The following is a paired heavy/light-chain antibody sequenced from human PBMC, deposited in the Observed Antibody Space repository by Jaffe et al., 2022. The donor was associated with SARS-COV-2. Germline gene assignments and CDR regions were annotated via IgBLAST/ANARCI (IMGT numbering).Heavy chain of an antibody. V-gene: IGHV3-30*18. CDR3: AKDKGVRFIDY. Sequence: QVHLVESGGGVVQAGRSLRLSCAASGLIFSAAGMHWVRQAPGRGLEWVVFISNSGSDIYYADSVKGRFTISRDNSKNTLSLQMDSLRAEDTALYYCAKDKGVRFIDYWGQGTLVTVSS. CDR1: GLIFSAAG. D-gene: IGHD2-21*01. J-gene: IGHJ4*02. CDR2: ISNSGSDI.
Light chain of an antibody. Sequence: EIVLTQSPATLSLSPGERATLSCRASQSVGSYLAWYQQKPGQAPRPLIYDASSRATGIPARFSGSGSGTDFTLTISSLEPEDFAIYYCQQRSIWPLTFGGGTKVEIK. CDR1: QSVGSY. CDR3: QQRSIWPLT. CDR2: DAS. J-gene: IGKJ4*01. V-gene: IGKV3-11*01.